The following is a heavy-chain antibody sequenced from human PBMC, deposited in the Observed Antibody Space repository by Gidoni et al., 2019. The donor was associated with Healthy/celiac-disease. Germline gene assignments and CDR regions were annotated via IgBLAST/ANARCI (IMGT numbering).Heavy chain of an antibody. CDR3: ARRGRGIAARPHAFDI. V-gene: IGHV4-39*01. D-gene: IGHD6-6*01. CDR1: GGSSSSSSYY. Sequence: QLQLQESGQGLVKPSETLSLTCTVSGGSSSSSSYYWGWIRQPPGKGLEWIGSIYYSGSTYYNPSLKSRVTISVDTSKNQFSLKLSSVTAADTAVYYCARRGRGIAARPHAFDIWGQGTMVTVSS. J-gene: IGHJ3*02. CDR2: IYYSGST.